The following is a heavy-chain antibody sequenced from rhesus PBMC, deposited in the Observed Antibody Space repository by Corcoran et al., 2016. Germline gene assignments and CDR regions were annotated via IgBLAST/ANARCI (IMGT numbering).Heavy chain of an antibody. CDR1: GGSISGYYY. CDR3: ARARDYGSGYELGYFDI. Sequence: QVKLQQWGEGLVKPSETLSLTCAVYGGSISGYYYWSWIRQPAGKGLEWIGYICGNTTRPTHTPSLKTRVTISKDTSKNQFSLELSSVTAADTAVYYCARARDYGSGYELGYFDIWGPGTPITISS. CDR2: ICGNTTRP. D-gene: IGHD3-28*01. J-gene: IGHJ2*01. V-gene: IGHV4-73*01.